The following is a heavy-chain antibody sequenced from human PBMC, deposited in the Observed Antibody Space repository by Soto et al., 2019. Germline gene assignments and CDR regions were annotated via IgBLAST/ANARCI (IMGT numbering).Heavy chain of an antibody. J-gene: IGHJ6*02. CDR3: AKDLYCSSTSCYGYYYYGMDV. CDR1: GFTFSSYG. D-gene: IGHD2-2*01. CDR2: ISYDGSNK. Sequence: GGSLRLSCAASGFTFSSYGMHWVRQAPGKGLEWVAVISYDGSNKYYADSVKGRFTISRDNSKNTLYLQMNSLRAEDTAVYYCAKDLYCSSTSCYGYYYYGMDVWGQGTTVTVSS. V-gene: IGHV3-30*18.